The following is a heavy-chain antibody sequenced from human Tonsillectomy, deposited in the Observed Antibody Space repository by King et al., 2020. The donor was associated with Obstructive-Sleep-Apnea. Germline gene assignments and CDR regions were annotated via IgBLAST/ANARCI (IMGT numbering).Heavy chain of an antibody. V-gene: IGHV3-7*01. Sequence: VQLVESGGGLVQPGGSLRLSCTVSGTSFSNYWMSWVRQAPGKGLEWVANIKKDGSERYYVDAVKGRFTISRDNAKNSLFLQMNSLRGEDTAVYFCALITGSDYWGQGTMVTVSS. D-gene: IGHD1-1*01. CDR3: ALITGSDY. CDR2: IKKDGSER. J-gene: IGHJ4*02. CDR1: GTSFSNYW.